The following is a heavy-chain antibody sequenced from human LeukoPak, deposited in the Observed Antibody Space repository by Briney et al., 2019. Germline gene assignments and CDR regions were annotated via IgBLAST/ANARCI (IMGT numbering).Heavy chain of an antibody. D-gene: IGHD4-23*01. J-gene: IGHJ4*02. CDR3: ARSTTVVTAPFDY. CDR1: GYTFSGFY. Sequence: PRASVKVSCKASGYTFSGFYIHWVRQAPGQGLEWMGWISAYNGNTKYAQKVQGRVTMTTDTSTSTANMEVRSLRSDDTAVYYCARSTTVVTAPFDYWGQGTLVTVSS. V-gene: IGHV1-18*04. CDR2: ISAYNGNT.